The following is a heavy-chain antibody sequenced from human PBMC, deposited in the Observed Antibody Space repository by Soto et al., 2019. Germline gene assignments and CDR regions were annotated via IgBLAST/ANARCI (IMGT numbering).Heavy chain of an antibody. CDR3: ARGRIFGDCGYVPLVGLDS. V-gene: IGHV1-8*01. D-gene: IGHD5-12*01. J-gene: IGHJ4*02. CDR1: GYDFSSFD. CDR2: MNPNSGNT. Sequence: QVQLVQSGAEVKKPGASMKVSCKASGYDFSSFDINWVRQAPGQGLERMGWMNPNSGNTGYAQRFQGRVTMTRGTSINTAYMEVNSLRSEDTAVYFCARGRIFGDCGYVPLVGLDSWGRGTLVTVS.